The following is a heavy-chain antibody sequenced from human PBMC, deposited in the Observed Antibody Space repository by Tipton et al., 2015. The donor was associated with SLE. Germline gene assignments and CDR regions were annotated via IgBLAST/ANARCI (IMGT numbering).Heavy chain of an antibody. CDR3: ARTGEYSSSWYEEEHFFDY. V-gene: IGHV4-4*02. D-gene: IGHD6-13*01. Sequence: TLSLTCAVSGGSISSSNWWSWVRQPPGKGLEWIGYIYHSGSTHYNPSLKSRVTISVDTSKNQFSLKLSSVTAADTAVYHCARTGEYSSSWYEEEHFFDYWGQGTLVTVSS. CDR1: GGSISSSNW. CDR2: IYHSGST. J-gene: IGHJ4*02.